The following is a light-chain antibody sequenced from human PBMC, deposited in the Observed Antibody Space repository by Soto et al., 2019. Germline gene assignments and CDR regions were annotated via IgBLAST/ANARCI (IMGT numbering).Light chain of an antibody. CDR3: SSYTSSSTLA. CDR1: SSDVGGYNY. V-gene: IGLV2-14*01. Sequence: QSALTQPASVSGSPGQSITISCTGTSSDVGGYNYVSWYQQHPGKAPKLMIYDVSNRPSGVSNRFSGSTSGNTASLTISGLQAEDEADYYCSSYTSSSTLAFGGGTKVTVL. CDR2: DVS. J-gene: IGLJ2*01.